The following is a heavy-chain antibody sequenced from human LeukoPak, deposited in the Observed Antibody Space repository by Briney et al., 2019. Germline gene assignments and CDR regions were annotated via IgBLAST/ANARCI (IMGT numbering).Heavy chain of an antibody. D-gene: IGHD3-10*01. V-gene: IGHV3-48*02. J-gene: IGHJ4*02. CDR2: ISTTGTTI. CDR3: AKDLGRSIMVRGGFDY. Sequence: GGSLRLSCAASGFTFSAYHINWVRQAPGKGLEWISYISTTGTTIHYADSEKGRFAISRDNAKSSLYLQMNSLRDEDTAVYYCAKDLGRSIMVRGGFDYWGQGTLVTVSS. CDR1: GFTFSAYH.